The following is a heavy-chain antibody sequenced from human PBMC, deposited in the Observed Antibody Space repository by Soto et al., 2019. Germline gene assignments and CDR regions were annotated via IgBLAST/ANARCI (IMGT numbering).Heavy chain of an antibody. CDR1: GGSISSYY. V-gene: IGHV4-59*01. Sequence: SETLSLTCTVSGGSISSYYWSWIRQPPGKGLEWIGYIYYSGSTNYNPSLKSRVTISVDTSKNQFSLKLSSVTAADTAVYYCATSRGLGNAFDIWGQGTMVTVS. CDR2: IYYSGST. J-gene: IGHJ3*02. D-gene: IGHD3-16*01. CDR3: ATSRGLGNAFDI.